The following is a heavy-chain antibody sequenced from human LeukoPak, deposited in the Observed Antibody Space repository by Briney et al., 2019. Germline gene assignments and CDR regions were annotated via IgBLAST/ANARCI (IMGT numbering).Heavy chain of an antibody. CDR1: GYSFTSYC. CDR2: IYPVDSDT. J-gene: IGHJ6*02. D-gene: IGHD3-3*01. Sequence: GESLKISCKGSGYSFTSYCIGWVRQMPGKGLEWMGIIYPVDSDTRYSPSFQGQVTISADKSISTAYLQWSSLKASDTAMYYCARITSGPITIFGVAEGMDVWGQGTTVTVSS. CDR3: ARITSGPITIFGVAEGMDV. V-gene: IGHV5-51*01.